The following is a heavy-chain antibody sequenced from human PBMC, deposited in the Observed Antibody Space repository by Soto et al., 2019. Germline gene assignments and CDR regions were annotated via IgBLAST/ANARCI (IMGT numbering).Heavy chain of an antibody. Sequence: QVQLQESGPGLVKPSETLSLTCTISGGPLSNYYCSWFRQSPGQGLEWIGYMAYSGYRSYNPSLRSRLTIXLXTXXNQFSLNLSSVTAADTALYYCARQGFGPLHGLVDVWGQGTTVTVSS. CDR1: GGPLSNYY. V-gene: IGHV4-59*08. D-gene: IGHD3-10*01. CDR3: ARQGFGPLHGLVDV. CDR2: MAYSGYR. J-gene: IGHJ6*02.